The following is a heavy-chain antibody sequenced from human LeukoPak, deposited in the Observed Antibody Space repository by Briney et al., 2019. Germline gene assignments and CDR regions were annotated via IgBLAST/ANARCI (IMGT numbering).Heavy chain of an antibody. CDR1: GFTFSSYG. CDR3: ARPRGCSGGSCNPWFDP. J-gene: IGHJ5*02. V-gene: IGHV3-33*01. Sequence: PGRSLRLSCAASGFTFSSYGMHWVRQAPGKGLEWVAVIWYDGSNKYYADSVKGRFTISRDNSKNTLYLQMNSLRAEDTAVYYCARPRGCSGGSCNPWFDPWGQGTLVTVSS. CDR2: IWYDGSNK. D-gene: IGHD2-15*01.